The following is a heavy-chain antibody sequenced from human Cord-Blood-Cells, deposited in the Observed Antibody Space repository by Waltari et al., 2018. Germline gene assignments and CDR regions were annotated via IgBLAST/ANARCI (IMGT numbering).Heavy chain of an antibody. J-gene: IGHJ4*02. Sequence: QVQLQESGPGLVKPSETLSLTCTVPGRSISSSYWSWIRQPPGKGLEWIGYIYYSGSTNYNPSLKSRVTISVDTSKNQFSLKLSSVTAADTAVYYCARVPRGYSYEYYFDYWGQGTLVTVSS. D-gene: IGHD5-18*01. CDR3: ARVPRGYSYEYYFDY. V-gene: IGHV4-59*01. CDR1: GRSISSSY. CDR2: IYYSGST.